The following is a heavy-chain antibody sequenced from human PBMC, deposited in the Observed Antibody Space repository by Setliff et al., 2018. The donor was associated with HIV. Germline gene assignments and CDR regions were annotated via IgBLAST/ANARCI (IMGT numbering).Heavy chain of an antibody. Sequence: ASVKVSCKASGYTFTSYGISWVRQAPGQGLEWMGWISAYNGNTNYTQKLQGRVTMTTDTSTSTAYMELRSLRSDDTSVYYCARGQKIYFVITILGGYYYYHMDVWGQGTTVTVSS. J-gene: IGHJ6*02. CDR1: GYTFTSYG. V-gene: IGHV1-18*01. D-gene: IGHD3-3*01. CDR2: ISAYNGNT. CDR3: ARGQKIYFVITILGGYYYYHMDV.